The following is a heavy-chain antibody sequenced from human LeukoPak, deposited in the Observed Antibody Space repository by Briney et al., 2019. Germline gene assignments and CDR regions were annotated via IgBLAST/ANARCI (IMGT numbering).Heavy chain of an antibody. CDR1: GYTFTSYG. CDR2: ISAYNGNT. J-gene: IGHJ4*02. D-gene: IGHD3-3*01. CDR3: ARNALHYDFWSANRGYFDY. Sequence: ASVKVSCTASGYTFTSYGISWVRQAPGQGLEWMGWISAYNGNTNYAQKLQGRVTMTTDTSTSTAYMELRSLRSDDTAVYYCARNALHYDFWSANRGYFDYWGQGTLVTVSS. V-gene: IGHV1-18*01.